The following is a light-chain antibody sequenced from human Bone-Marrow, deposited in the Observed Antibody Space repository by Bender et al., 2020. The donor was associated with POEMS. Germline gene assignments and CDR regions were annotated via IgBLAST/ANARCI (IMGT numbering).Light chain of an antibody. Sequence: QSVLTQPPSVSGAPGQRVTISCTGSSSNIGAGYAVHWYQQLPGAAPKLLIYSNDQRPSGVPDRFSGSKSGTSASLAISGLQSEDEADYYCAAWDDSLNGRVFGGGTKLTVL. J-gene: IGLJ3*02. CDR1: SSNIGAGYA. CDR2: SND. V-gene: IGLV1-50*01. CDR3: AAWDDSLNGRV.